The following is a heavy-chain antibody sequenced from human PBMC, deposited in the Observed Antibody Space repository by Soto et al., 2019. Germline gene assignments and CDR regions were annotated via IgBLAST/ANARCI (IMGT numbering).Heavy chain of an antibody. CDR1: EFTFSIYS. J-gene: IGHJ5*02. V-gene: IGHV3-48*02. Sequence: EVQLVESGGDLVQPGGSLRLSCVASEFTFSIYSMNWVRQAPGKGLEWISYIDSHSGTIYYADSVKGRFTISRDNAKDSLYLQMNSLRDDDTAVYYCARENYGSGVPGPWGQGTRVIVSS. CDR2: IDSHSGTI. D-gene: IGHD3-10*01. CDR3: ARENYGSGVPGP.